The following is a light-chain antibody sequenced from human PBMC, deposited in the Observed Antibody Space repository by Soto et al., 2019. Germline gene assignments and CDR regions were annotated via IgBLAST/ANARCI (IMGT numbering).Light chain of an antibody. CDR3: QQYDTLVT. J-gene: IGKJ3*01. V-gene: IGKV1-33*01. Sequence: DIQMTQSPSSLSASVGDRVTITCQASQDIRYYLNWYQHQPGKAPKLLISGASTLQAGVPSRFRGSGIWTDFTFTISGLQPEDIATYYCQQYDTLVTFGPGTKVYFK. CDR1: QDIRYY. CDR2: GAS.